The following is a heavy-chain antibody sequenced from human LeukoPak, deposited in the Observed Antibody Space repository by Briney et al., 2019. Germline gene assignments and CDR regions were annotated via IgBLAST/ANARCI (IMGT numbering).Heavy chain of an antibody. CDR1: GGSISSYY. J-gene: IGHJ6*02. D-gene: IGHD5-18*01. V-gene: IGHV4-59*01. CDR2: IYYSGST. Sequence: SETLSLICTVSGGSISSYYWSWIRQPPGKGLEWIGYIYYSGSTNYNPSLKSRVTISVDSSKNQFSLKLSSVTAADTAVYYCARTNVDTAMVNYYYGMDVWGQGTTVTVSS. CDR3: ARTNVDTAMVNYYYGMDV.